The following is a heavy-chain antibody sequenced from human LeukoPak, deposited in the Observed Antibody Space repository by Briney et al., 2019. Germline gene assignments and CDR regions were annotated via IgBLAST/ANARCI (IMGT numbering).Heavy chain of an antibody. CDR2: ISWNSGSI. V-gene: IGHV3-9*01. J-gene: IGHJ5*02. CDR3: VRLGYDFWSGYFGNWFDP. CDR1: GFTFSSYA. D-gene: IGHD3-3*01. Sequence: GGSLRLSCAASGFTFSSYAMSWVRQAPGKGLEWVSGISWNSGSIGYADSVKGRFTISRDNAKNSLYLQMNSLRAEDTALYYCVRLGYDFWSGYFGNWFDPWGQGTLVTVSS.